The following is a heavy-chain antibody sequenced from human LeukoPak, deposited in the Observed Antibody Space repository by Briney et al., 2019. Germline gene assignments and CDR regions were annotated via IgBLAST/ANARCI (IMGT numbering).Heavy chain of an antibody. CDR2: IKSKTDGGTT. CDR3: TTTLTYDFWSGYRADHFDY. CDR1: GFTFSNAW. Sequence: GGSLRLSCAASGFTFSNAWMSWVRQAPGKGLEWVGRIKSKTDGGTTDYAAPVKGRFTISRDDSKNALYLQMDSLKTEDTAVYYCTTTLTYDFWSGYRADHFDYWGQGTLVTVSS. J-gene: IGHJ4*02. D-gene: IGHD3-3*01. V-gene: IGHV3-15*01.